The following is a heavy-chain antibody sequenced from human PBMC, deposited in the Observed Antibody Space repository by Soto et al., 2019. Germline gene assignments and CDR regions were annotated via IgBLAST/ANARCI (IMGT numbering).Heavy chain of an antibody. CDR3: AKDVGRDVVTTDCAFDI. J-gene: IGHJ3*02. CDR1: GFTFSSYA. V-gene: IGHV3-23*01. D-gene: IGHD2-21*02. CDR2: ISGSGGTT. Sequence: EVQLLESGGGLVQPGGSLRLSCAASGFTFSSYAMNWVRQAPGKGLEWVSAISGSGGTTYYADSVKGRFTISRVNSKKMLFLQMNSLRAEDTSIYYCAKDVGRDVVTTDCAFDIWGQGTMVTVSS.